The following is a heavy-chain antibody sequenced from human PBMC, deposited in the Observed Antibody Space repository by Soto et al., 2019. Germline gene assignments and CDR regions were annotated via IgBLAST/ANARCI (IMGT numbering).Heavy chain of an antibody. D-gene: IGHD3-3*01. CDR1: GDSVSSNSAA. J-gene: IGHJ3*02. CDR2: TYYRSKWYN. Sequence: PSQTLSLTCAISGDSVSSNSAAWNWIRQSPSRGLEWLGRTYYRSKWYNDYAVSVKSRITINPDTSKNQFSLQLNSVTPEDTAVYYCARGLNGRLTWVRLWLVFGAFDIWGQGTMVPV. V-gene: IGHV6-1*01. CDR3: ARGLNGRLTWVRLWLVFGAFDI.